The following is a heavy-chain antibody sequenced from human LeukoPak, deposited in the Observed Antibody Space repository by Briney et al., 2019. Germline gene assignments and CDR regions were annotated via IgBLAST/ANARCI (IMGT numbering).Heavy chain of an antibody. CDR2: IYYSGSS. J-gene: IGHJ6*02. V-gene: IGHV4-39*01. CDR1: GGSIRSSSYF. Sequence: SETLSLTCTVSGGSIRSSSYFWGWIRQPPGKGLEWIGNIYYSGSSYYNPSLKSRVTISVDTSKNQFSLKMSSVTAADTAVFYCAGQSGVSSDNYFGMDVWGQGTTVTVSS. D-gene: IGHD1-26*01. CDR3: AGQSGVSSDNYFGMDV.